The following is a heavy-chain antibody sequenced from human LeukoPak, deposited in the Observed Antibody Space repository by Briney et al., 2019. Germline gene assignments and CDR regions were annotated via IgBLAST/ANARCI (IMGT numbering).Heavy chain of an antibody. Sequence: GGSLRLSCAASGFTFSSYGMHWVRQAPGKGLEWVAFIRYDGSNKYYADSVKGRFTISRDNSKNTLYLQMNSLRAEDTAVYYCAKDQWEHNAFDIWDQGTMVTVSS. D-gene: IGHD1-26*01. CDR1: GFTFSSYG. J-gene: IGHJ3*02. V-gene: IGHV3-30*02. CDR3: AKDQWEHNAFDI. CDR2: IRYDGSNK.